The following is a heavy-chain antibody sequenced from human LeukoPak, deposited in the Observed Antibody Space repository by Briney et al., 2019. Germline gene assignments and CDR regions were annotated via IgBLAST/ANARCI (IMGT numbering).Heavy chain of an antibody. V-gene: IGHV1-69*04. Sequence: GASVKVSCKASGDTFTSYGISWVRQAPGQGLEWMGRIIPLLGVRSYAQKFQDRVTVSADKSTSTAYMELSSLRSEDSALYYCAIAVGGVDPFDSWGQGTLVTVSS. J-gene: IGHJ4*02. D-gene: IGHD6-19*01. CDR1: GDTFTSYG. CDR2: IIPLLGVR. CDR3: AIAVGGVDPFDS.